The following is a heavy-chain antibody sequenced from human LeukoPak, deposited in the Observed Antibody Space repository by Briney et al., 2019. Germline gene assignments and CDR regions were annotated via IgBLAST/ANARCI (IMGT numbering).Heavy chain of an antibody. V-gene: IGHV3-66*01. J-gene: IGHJ4*02. CDR1: GFTVSSNY. Sequence: GGSLRLSCAASGFTVSSNYMSWVRQAPGKGLEWVSVIYSGGSTYYADSVKGRFTISRDNSKNSLYLQMNSLRAEDTAVYYCARGLAYCGGDCYSEDYWGQGTLVTVSS. D-gene: IGHD2-21*02. CDR2: IYSGGST. CDR3: ARGLAYCGGDCYSEDY.